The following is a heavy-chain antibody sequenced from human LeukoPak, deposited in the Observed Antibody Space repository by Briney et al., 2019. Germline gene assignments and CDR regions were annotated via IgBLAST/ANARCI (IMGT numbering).Heavy chain of an antibody. Sequence: ASVKVSYKASGYIFTNHYIHWVRQAPGQGLEWVGIIRPSGGNTGYTQKFQGRVTMTRDVSTSTVYMELRSLRSEDTAVYYCAREYSSSSGRLYDYWGQGTLVTVSS. V-gene: IGHV1-46*01. CDR1: GYIFTNHY. D-gene: IGHD6-6*01. J-gene: IGHJ4*02. CDR2: IRPSGGNT. CDR3: AREYSSSSGRLYDY.